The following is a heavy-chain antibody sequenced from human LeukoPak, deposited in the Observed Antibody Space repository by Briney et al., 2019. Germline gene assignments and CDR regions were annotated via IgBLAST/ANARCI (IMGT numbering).Heavy chain of an antibody. Sequence: QPGRSLRLSCAASGFTFSSYAMHWVRQAPGKGLEWVAVISYDGSNKYYADSVKGRFTISRDNSKNTLYLQMNSLRAEDTAVYYCARGYCSSTSCWFDPWGQGTLVTVSS. CDR2: ISYDGSNK. CDR1: GFTFSSYA. J-gene: IGHJ5*02. D-gene: IGHD2-2*01. CDR3: ARGYCSSTSCWFDP. V-gene: IGHV3-30-3*01.